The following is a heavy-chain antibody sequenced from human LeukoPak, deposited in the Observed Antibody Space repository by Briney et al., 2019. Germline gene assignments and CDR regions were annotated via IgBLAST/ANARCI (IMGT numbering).Heavy chain of an antibody. V-gene: IGHV1-69*05. Sequence: ASVKVSCKASGDIFNSYSISWVRQAPGQGLEWMGGIIPIFGSANYAQKFQGRVTITTDQSTSTANMELSSLSSEDTAVYYCARVGRSRGSLPNSYYYMDVWGKGTTVTVSS. J-gene: IGHJ6*03. CDR1: GDIFNSYS. D-gene: IGHD1-26*01. CDR3: ARVGRSRGSLPNSYYYMDV. CDR2: IIPIFGSA.